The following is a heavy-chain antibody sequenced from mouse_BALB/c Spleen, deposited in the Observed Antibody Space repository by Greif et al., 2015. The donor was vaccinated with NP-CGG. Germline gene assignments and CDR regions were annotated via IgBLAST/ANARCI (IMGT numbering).Heavy chain of an antibody. CDR1: GYAFSSSW. Sequence: QVQLKESGPELVKPGASVKISCKASGYAFSSSWMNWVKQRPGQGLEWIGRIYPGDGDTNYNGKFKGKATLTADKSSSTAYMQLSSLTSVDSAVYFCARWPYDGYPYWYFDVWGAGTTVTVSS. J-gene: IGHJ1*01. D-gene: IGHD2-3*01. CDR3: ARWPYDGYPYWYFDV. CDR2: IYPGDGDT. V-gene: IGHV1-82*01.